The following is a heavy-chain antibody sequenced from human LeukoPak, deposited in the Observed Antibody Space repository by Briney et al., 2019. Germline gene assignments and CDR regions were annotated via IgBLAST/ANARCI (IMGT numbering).Heavy chain of an antibody. V-gene: IGHV1-69*13. D-gene: IGHD2-2*01. CDR2: ISPIFGTA. J-gene: IGHJ6*04. CDR1: GGTFSSYA. CDR3: ARGYRDCSSTSCYASGMDV. Sequence: ASVKVSCKASGGTFSSYAISWVRQAPGQGLEWMGGISPIFGTANYAQKFQGRVTITADESTSTAYMELSSLRSEDTAVYYCARGYRDCSSTSCYASGMDVWGKGTTVTVSS.